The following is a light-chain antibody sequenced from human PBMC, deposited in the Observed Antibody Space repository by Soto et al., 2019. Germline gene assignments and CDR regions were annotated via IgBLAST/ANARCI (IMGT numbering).Light chain of an antibody. CDR3: HQYYTTPDT. Sequence: DIVMTQSPDSLAVSLGERATINCKSSQSVLYSSTNKNYLAWYQQRPGQPPHLLIHCASTRESGVPDRFSGSGSGTDFTLTISGMQAEDVALYYCHQYYTTPDTLGKGTKVEIK. J-gene: IGKJ2*01. V-gene: IGKV4-1*01. CDR2: CAS. CDR1: QSVLYSSTNKNY.